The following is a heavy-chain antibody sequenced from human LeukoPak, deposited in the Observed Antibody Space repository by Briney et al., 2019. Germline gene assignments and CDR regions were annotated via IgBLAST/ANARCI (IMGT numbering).Heavy chain of an antibody. J-gene: IGHJ4*02. CDR2: INHSGST. D-gene: IGHD3-16*01. V-gene: IGHV4-34*01. Sequence: SETLSLTCAVYGGSFSGYYWSWIRQPPGKGLEWIGEINHSGSTNYNPSLKSRVTISVDTSKNQFSLKLSSVTAADTAVYYCARGHGGGLDYWGQGTLVTVSS. CDR3: ARGHGGGLDY. CDR1: GGSFSGYY.